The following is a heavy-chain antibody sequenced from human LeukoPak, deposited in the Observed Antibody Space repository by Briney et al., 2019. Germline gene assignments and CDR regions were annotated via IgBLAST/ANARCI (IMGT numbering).Heavy chain of an antibody. V-gene: IGHV3-9*03. CDR3: AKGYSSGWYLGPADY. J-gene: IGHJ4*02. Sequence: GRSLRLSCAASGFTFDDYAMHWVRQAPGKCLEWVSGISWNSGSIGYADSVKGRFNISRDNAKNSLYLQMNSLRAEDMALYYCAKGYSSGWYLGPADYWGQGTLVTVSS. D-gene: IGHD6-19*01. CDR2: ISWNSGSI. CDR1: GFTFDDYA.